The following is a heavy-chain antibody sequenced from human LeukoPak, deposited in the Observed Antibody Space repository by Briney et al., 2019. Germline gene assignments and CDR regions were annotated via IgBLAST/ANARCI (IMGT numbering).Heavy chain of an antibody. CDR3: ARTIRYSTWFDP. CDR2: MNPDSGDT. V-gene: IGHV1-8*01. Sequence: ASVWVSCKTSGYTFSDYDIIWIRQASGQGLEWMGWMNPDSGDTGFAQNFQGRVTMTRDTSLNTAYMELTGLTSKDTAVYYCARTIRYSTWFDPWGRGTLVAVSS. J-gene: IGHJ5*02. CDR1: GYTFSDYD. D-gene: IGHD2-15*01.